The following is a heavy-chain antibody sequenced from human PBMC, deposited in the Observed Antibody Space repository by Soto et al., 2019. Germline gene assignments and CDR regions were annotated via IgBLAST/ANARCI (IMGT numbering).Heavy chain of an antibody. CDR2: IDPSDSYT. D-gene: IGHD5-12*01. J-gene: IGHJ6*02. CDR1: GYSFTSYW. Sequence: LKISCKGSGYSFTSYWISWVRQMPGKGLEWMGRIDPSDSYTNYSPSFQGHVTISADKSISTAYLQWSSLKASDTAMYYCARPGQLRSKNYYYYGMDVWGQGTTVTVSS. V-gene: IGHV5-10-1*01. CDR3: ARPGQLRSKNYYYYGMDV.